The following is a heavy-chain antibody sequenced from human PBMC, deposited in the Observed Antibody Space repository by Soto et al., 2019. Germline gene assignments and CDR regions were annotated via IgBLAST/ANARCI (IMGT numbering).Heavy chain of an antibody. D-gene: IGHD2-15*01. CDR3: AKSGHCSGGSCYSKNDLSELYYMDV. Sequence: PGGSLRLSCAASGFSFSDYSMNWVRQAPGKGLEWVAFIDLSGTTTDYRESVKGRFTISKDKSMKTVYLQMNSLRVEDAAVYYCAKSGHCSGGSCYSKNDLSELYYMDVWGKGTTVTVSS. CDR1: GFSFSDYS. V-gene: IGHV3-23*05. CDR2: IDLSGTTT. J-gene: IGHJ6*03.